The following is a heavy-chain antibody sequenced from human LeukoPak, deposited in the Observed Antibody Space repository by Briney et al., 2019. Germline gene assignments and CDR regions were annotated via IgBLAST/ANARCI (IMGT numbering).Heavy chain of an antibody. V-gene: IGHV3-23*01. CDR1: GFTFSSYA. CDR2: ISGSGGST. D-gene: IGHD3-10*01. J-gene: IGHJ4*02. Sequence: GGSLRLSCAASGFTFSSYAMSWVRQAPGKGLEWVSAISGSGGSTYYADSVKGRFTISRDNSKNTLYLQMNSLRAEDMAVYYCAKDPSWFGELLAPIDYWGQGTLVTVSS. CDR3: AKDPSWFGELLAPIDY.